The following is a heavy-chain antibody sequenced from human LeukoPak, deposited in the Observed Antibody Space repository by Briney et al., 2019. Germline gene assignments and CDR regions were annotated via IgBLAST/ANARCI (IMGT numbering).Heavy chain of an antibody. D-gene: IGHD3-22*01. CDR2: ISDSGGRT. V-gene: IGHV3-23*01. Sequence: GGSLRLSCAVSGITLSNYGMSWVRQAPGKGLEWVAGISDSGGRTNYADSVKGRFTISRDNPKNTLYLQMNRLRAEDTAVYFCAKRGAVIRVILVGFHKEAYYFDSWGQGALVTVSS. CDR3: AKRGAVIRVILVGFHKEAYYFDS. J-gene: IGHJ4*02. CDR1: GITLSNYG.